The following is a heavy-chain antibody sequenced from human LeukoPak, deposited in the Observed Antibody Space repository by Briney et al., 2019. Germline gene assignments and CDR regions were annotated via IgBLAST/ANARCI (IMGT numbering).Heavy chain of an antibody. Sequence: SETLSLTCSVSGGSMSSYYWSWIRQPAGKGLEWIGRIYTSGSTNYNPSLKSRVTMSVDTSKNQFSLKLTSVTAADTAVYYCATQVGALSGYFDYWGQGTLVTVSS. CDR1: GGSMSSYY. D-gene: IGHD1-26*01. CDR2: IYTSGST. CDR3: ATQVGALSGYFDY. V-gene: IGHV4-4*07. J-gene: IGHJ4*02.